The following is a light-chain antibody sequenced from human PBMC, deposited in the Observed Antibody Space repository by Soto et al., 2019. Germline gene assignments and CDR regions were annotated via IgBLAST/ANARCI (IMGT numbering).Light chain of an antibody. CDR2: EVS. V-gene: IGLV2-14*01. J-gene: IGLJ3*02. CDR3: SSYTSSSTLGV. CDR1: SSDVGGYNY. Sequence: QSALTQPASVSGSPGQSITISCTGTSSDVGGYNYVSWYQQHPGKAPKLMIYEVSNRPSGVANRLSGSKSGNTASLTISGLQAADEADYYSSSYTSSSTLGVFGGGTKLTVL.